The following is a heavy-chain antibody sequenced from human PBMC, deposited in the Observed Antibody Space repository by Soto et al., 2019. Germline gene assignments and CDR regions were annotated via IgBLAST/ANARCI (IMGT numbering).Heavy chain of an antibody. CDR2: ISSNGGST. Sequence: EVQLLASGGGLVQPGGALRLSCAASGFTFSSYAMSWVRQAPGKGREWVSTISSNGGSTYYADSVKGRFTISRDNSKNTLYLQMTSLRADDTAVYYCPKLYGSGLLQPFDFWGQGTMVSVSS. V-gene: IGHV3-23*01. CDR1: GFTFSSYA. J-gene: IGHJ4*02. D-gene: IGHD2-21*01. CDR3: PKLYGSGLLQPFDF.